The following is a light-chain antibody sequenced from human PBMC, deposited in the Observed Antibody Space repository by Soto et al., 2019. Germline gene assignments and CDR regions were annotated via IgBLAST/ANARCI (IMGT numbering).Light chain of an antibody. CDR1: QSISNR. CDR3: QQYNSYPWT. J-gene: IGKJ1*01. V-gene: IGKV1-5*01. Sequence: DIQMTQSPSTLSASVGDGVTITCRASQSISNRLAWYQQKTGEAPKYLIYDASTLDSGAPSRFSGSGSGTEFTLSISSMQPDDVATYYCQQYNSYPWTFGQGTKVEI. CDR2: DAS.